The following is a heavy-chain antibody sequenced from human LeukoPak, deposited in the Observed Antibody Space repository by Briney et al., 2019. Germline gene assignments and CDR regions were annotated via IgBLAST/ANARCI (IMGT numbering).Heavy chain of an antibody. D-gene: IGHD1-26*01. CDR1: GFTFSSYG. V-gene: IGHV3-30*02. CDR3: AKGLSGSYLQYFQH. CDR2: IRYDGSNK. Sequence: GSLRLSCAASGFTFSSYGMHWVRQAPGKGLEWVAFIRYDGSNKYYADSVKGRFTISRDNSKNTLYLQMNSLRAEDTAVYYCAKGLSGSYLQYFQHWGQGTLVTVSS. J-gene: IGHJ1*01.